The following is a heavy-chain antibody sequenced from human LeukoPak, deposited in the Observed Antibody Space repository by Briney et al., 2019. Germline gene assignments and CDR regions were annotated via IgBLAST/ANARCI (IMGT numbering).Heavy chain of an antibody. CDR3: ARTMKGDFWSNYSYYYYYYMDV. Sequence: PSETLSLTCAVYGGSFSGYYWSWIRQPPGKGLEWIGETNHSGSTNYNPSLKSRVTISVDTSKNQFSLKLSSVTAADTAVYYCARTMKGDFWSNYSYYYYYYMDVWGKGTTVTVSS. CDR2: TNHSGST. J-gene: IGHJ6*03. V-gene: IGHV4-34*01. D-gene: IGHD3-3*01. CDR1: GGSFSGYY.